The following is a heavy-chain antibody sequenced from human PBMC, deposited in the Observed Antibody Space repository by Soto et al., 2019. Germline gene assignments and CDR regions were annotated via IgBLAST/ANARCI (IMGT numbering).Heavy chain of an antibody. D-gene: IGHD3-10*01. Sequence: ASVKVSCKASGYTFTGYYMHWVRQAPGQGLEWMGWINPNSGGTNYAQKFQGRVTMTRDTSISTAYMELSRLRSDDTAVYYCARINLPIWFGELLYGMDVWGQGTTVTVSS. CDR1: GYTFTGYY. J-gene: IGHJ6*02. CDR2: INPNSGGT. CDR3: ARINLPIWFGELLYGMDV. V-gene: IGHV1-2*02.